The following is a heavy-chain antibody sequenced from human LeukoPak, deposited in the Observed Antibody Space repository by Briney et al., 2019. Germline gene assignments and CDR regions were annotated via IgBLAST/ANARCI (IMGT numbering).Heavy chain of an antibody. CDR3: ARVLGIAAAGTGFDY. CDR2: ISAYNGNT. CDR1: GYTFTSYG. Sequence: ASVKVSCKASGYTFTSYGISWVRQAPGQGLEWMGWISAYNGNTNYAQKLQGRVTMTTDTSTSTAYMELRSLRSDDTAVYYCARVLGIAAAGTGFDYWGQGTLVTVSS. D-gene: IGHD6-13*01. V-gene: IGHV1-18*01. J-gene: IGHJ4*02.